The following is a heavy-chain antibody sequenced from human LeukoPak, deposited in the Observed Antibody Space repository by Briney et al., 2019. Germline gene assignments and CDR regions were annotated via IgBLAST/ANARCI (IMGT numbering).Heavy chain of an antibody. Sequence: NPSETLSLTCAVYGGSFSGYYWSWIRQPPGKGLEWIGEINHSGSTNYNPSLKSRVTISVDTSKNQFSLKLSSVTAADTAAYYCARYPPEWLRLGWLDPWGQGTLVTVSS. CDR2: INHSGST. D-gene: IGHD5-12*01. J-gene: IGHJ5*02. CDR1: GGSFSGYY. V-gene: IGHV4-34*01. CDR3: ARYPPEWLRLGWLDP.